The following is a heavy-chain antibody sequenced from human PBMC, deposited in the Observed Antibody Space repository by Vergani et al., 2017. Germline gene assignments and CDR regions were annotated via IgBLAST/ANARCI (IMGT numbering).Heavy chain of an antibody. V-gene: IGHV3-48*04. CDR1: GFTFSSYS. J-gene: IGHJ5*02. D-gene: IGHD3-22*01. CDR2: ISSSSSTI. CDR3: ARDVGNYYDSSGPNIDP. Sequence: EVQLVESGGGLVQPGGPLRLSCAASGFTFSSYSMNWVRQAPGKGLEWVSYISSSSSTIYYADSVKGRFTISRDNAKNSLYLQMNSLRAEDTAVYYCARDVGNYYDSSGPNIDPWGQGTLVTVSS.